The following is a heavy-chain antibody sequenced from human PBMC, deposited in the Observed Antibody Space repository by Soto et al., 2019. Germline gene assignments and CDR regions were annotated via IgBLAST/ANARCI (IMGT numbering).Heavy chain of an antibody. D-gene: IGHD3-3*01. CDR2: ISAYNGNT. CDR3: ARDPPGDFWSGYYQYYYYYGMDV. CDR1: GGTFNRYT. J-gene: IGHJ6*02. V-gene: IGHV1-18*01. Sequence: ASVKVSCKGSGGTFNRYTITWVRQAPGQGLEWMGWISAYNGNTNYAQKLQGRVTMTTDTSTSTAYMELRSLRSDDTAVYYCARDPPGDFWSGYYQYYYYYGMDVWGQGTTVTVSS.